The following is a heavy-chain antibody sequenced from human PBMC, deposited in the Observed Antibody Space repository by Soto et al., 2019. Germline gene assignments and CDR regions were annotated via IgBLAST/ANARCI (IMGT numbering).Heavy chain of an antibody. Sequence: QLQLQESGPRLVKPSETLSLTCAVSGGSISSSSYFWGWIRQPPGKGLEWLGRMHSRGRTYHNPARKSRVTISVDTSKNQFSLKLTSVAAADTAVYYCASHIEYSGSSVFESWGQGTLVTVSS. D-gene: IGHD6-6*01. V-gene: IGHV4-39*01. CDR3: ASHIEYSGSSVFES. CDR1: GGSISSSSYF. CDR2: MHSRGRT. J-gene: IGHJ4*02.